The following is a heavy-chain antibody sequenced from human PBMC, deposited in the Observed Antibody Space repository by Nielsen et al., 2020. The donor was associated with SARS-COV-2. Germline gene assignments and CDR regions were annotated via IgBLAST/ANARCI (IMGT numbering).Heavy chain of an antibody. D-gene: IGHD6-19*01. CDR2: IYSGGST. Sequence: GESLKISCAASGFAVSNNYMSWVRQAPGKGLEWVSIIYSGGSTYYADSVKGRFTISRDNAENSLSLQMNSLRAEDTAVYYCARESVTGTDAFDIWGQGTVVTVSS. V-gene: IGHV3-53*01. CDR3: ARESVTGTDAFDI. J-gene: IGHJ3*02. CDR1: GFAVSNNY.